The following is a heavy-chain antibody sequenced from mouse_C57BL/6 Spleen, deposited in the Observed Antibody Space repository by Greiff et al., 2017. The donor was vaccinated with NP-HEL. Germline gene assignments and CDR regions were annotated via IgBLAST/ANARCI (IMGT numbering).Heavy chain of an antibody. CDR2: IYPGDGDT. CDR1: GYAFSSSW. V-gene: IGHV1-82*01. J-gene: IGHJ2*01. CDR3: ARKALYYGYDVNYFDY. D-gene: IGHD2-2*01. Sequence: VQLQESGPELVKPGASVKISCKASGYAFSSSWMNWVKQRPGKGLEWIGRIYPGDGDTNYNGKFKGKATLTADKSSSTAYMQLSSLTSEDSAVYFCARKALYYGYDVNYFDYWGQGTTLTVSS.